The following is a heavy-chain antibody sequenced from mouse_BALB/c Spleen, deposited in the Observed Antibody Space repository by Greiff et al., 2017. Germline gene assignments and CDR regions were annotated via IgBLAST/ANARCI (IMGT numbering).Heavy chain of an antibody. J-gene: IGHJ4*01. Sequence: VQGVESGPGLVAPSQSLSITCTVSGFSLTSYGVHWVRQPPGKGLEWLGVIWAGGSTNYNSALMSRLSISKDNSKSQVFLKMNSLQTDDTAMYYCTRDKGTTASAMDNWGQGTSVTVSS. V-gene: IGHV2-9*02. CDR1: GFSLTSYG. CDR3: TRDKGTTASAMDN. CDR2: IWAGGST. D-gene: IGHD1-2*01.